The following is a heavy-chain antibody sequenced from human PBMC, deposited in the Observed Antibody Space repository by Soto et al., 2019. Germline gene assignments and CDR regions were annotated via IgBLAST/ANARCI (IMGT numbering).Heavy chain of an antibody. J-gene: IGHJ4*02. CDR2: MHSSGGT. Sequence: QLLESGPGLVKPSETLSLTCTVSTGSITSGDYFWGWIRQPPGKGLEFIGSMHSSGGTYYSPCLKSRVAISIDKSKNQFSLKLTSVTTADTAVYFCAGVVVGATLQTGSDHWGQGTLVTVS. D-gene: IGHD2-15*01. V-gene: IGHV4-39*01. CDR3: AGVVVGATLQTGSDH. CDR1: TGSITSGDYF.